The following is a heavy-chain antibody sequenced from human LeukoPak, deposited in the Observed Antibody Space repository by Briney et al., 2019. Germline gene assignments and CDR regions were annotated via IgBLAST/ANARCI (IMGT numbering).Heavy chain of an antibody. CDR2: ISNSAGST. CDR1: GFTFSSSV. V-gene: IGHV3-23*01. J-gene: IGHJ4*02. Sequence: GGSLRLSCAASGFTFSSSVMSWVRQAPGKGLDWVSGISNSAGSTYYADSVKGRFTISRDNSKNTLYLQMNSLRAEDTAVYYCARGGHIDYWGQGTLVTVSS. CDR3: ARGGHIDY.